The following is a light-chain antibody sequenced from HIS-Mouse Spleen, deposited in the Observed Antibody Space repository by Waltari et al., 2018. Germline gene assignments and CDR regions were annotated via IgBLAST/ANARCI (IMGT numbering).Light chain of an antibody. CDR2: EGS. CDR1: SRAGGRYNL. Sequence: QSALTQPASVSGSPGQSITISCAGTSRAGGRYNLVSWYQQHPGKAPKLMIYEGSKRPSGVSNRFSGSKSGNTASLTISGLQAEDEADYYCCSYAGSSTFGVFGGGTKLTVL. V-gene: IGLV2-23*03. J-gene: IGLJ3*02. CDR3: CSYAGSSTFGV.